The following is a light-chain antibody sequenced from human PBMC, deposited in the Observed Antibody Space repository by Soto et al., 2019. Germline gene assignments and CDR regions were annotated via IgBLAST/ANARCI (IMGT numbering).Light chain of an antibody. CDR2: DAS. Sequence: EIVLTQSPATLSLSPGERATLSCRASQSVSSYLAWYQQKPGQAPRLLIYDASNRATGIPARFSGSGSGTDFTLTISSLEPEDFAVYYCQKRSKQITFGQGTRLEIK. CDR3: QKRSKQIT. V-gene: IGKV3-11*01. CDR1: QSVSSY. J-gene: IGKJ5*01.